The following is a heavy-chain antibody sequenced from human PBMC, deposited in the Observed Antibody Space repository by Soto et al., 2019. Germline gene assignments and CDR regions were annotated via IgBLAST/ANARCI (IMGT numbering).Heavy chain of an antibody. V-gene: IGHV1-69*01. CDR2: IIPIFGTA. CDR1: GGTFSSYA. J-gene: IGHJ6*02. D-gene: IGHD1-1*01. CDR3: ARETGTTASFYYYYGMDV. Sequence: QVQLVQSGAEVKKPGSSAKVSCKASGGTFSSYAISWVRQAPGQGLEWMGGIIPIFGTANYAQKFQGRVTITADESTSTAYMELSSLRSEDTAVYYCARETGTTASFYYYYGMDVWGQGTTVTVSS.